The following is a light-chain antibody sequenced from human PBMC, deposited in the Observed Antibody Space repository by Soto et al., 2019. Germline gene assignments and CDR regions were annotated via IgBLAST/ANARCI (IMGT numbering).Light chain of an antibody. Sequence: QSALTQPASVSGSPGQSITISCTGTSSDVGGYNYVSWYQQHPGKAPKLRIYEVSNRPSGVSNRVSGSKSGNTASLTISGLQAEDEADYYCSSYTSSSTLGVVFGGGTKVTVL. V-gene: IGLV2-14*01. CDR1: SSDVGGYNY. CDR2: EVS. CDR3: SSYTSSSTLGVV. J-gene: IGLJ2*01.